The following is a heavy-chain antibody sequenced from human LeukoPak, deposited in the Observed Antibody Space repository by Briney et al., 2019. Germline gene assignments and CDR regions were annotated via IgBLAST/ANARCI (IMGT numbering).Heavy chain of an antibody. CDR1: GGTFSSYA. CDR2: MNPHSGKT. D-gene: IGHD4-17*01. CDR3: ARLSSHYGDYKVDP. Sequence: ASVKVSCKASGGTFSSYAINWVRQATGQGLEWMGWMNPHSGKTGYAQNFQGRVTMTRDTSISTAYMELSSLRSEDTAVYYCARLSSHYGDYKVDPWGQGTLVTVSS. V-gene: IGHV1-8*02. J-gene: IGHJ5*02.